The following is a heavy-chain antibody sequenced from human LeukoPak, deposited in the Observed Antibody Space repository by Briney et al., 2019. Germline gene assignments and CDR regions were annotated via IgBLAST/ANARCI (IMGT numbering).Heavy chain of an antibody. Sequence: RGSLRLSCAASGFTFSSYGMHWVRQAPGKGLEWVAVIWYDGSNKYYADSVKGRFTISRDNSKNTLYLQMNSLRAEDTAVYYCARENMITFGGVIATSGDYWGQGTLVTVSS. V-gene: IGHV3-33*01. J-gene: IGHJ4*02. CDR1: GFTFSSYG. CDR3: ARENMITFGGVIATSGDY. CDR2: IWYDGSNK. D-gene: IGHD3-16*02.